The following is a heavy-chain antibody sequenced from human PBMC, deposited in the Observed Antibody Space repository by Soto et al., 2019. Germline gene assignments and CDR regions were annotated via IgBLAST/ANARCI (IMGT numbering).Heavy chain of an antibody. J-gene: IGHJ6*02. Sequence: MHLVESGGGVVQPGRSLRLSCAASGFTFRNYGMHWVRQAPGKGLEWVAVISKEGNKNYGDSVKGRFTISRDNSRNTLFLQMNTLSREDTAVYYCTKDNGDGVDFWSGSPYHNYYGLDVWGQGTTVTVSS. D-gene: IGHD3-3*01. CDR1: GFTFRNYG. CDR2: ISKEGNK. CDR3: TKDNGDGVDFWSGSPYHNYYGLDV. V-gene: IGHV3-30*18.